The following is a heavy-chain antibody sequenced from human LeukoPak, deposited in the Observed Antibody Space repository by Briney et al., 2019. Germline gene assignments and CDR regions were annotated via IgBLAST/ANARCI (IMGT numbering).Heavy chain of an antibody. J-gene: IGHJ4*02. Sequence: PSETLSLTCTVSGGSISSGGYYWSWIRQHPGKGLEWIAYIYYSGSTYYNPSLKSRVTISVDTSKNQFSLKLSSVTAADTAVYYCARGGGSNPQSGGYWGQGTLVTVSS. CDR2: IYYSGST. D-gene: IGHD1-26*01. V-gene: IGHV4-31*03. CDR1: GGSISSGGYY. CDR3: ARGGGSNPQSGGY.